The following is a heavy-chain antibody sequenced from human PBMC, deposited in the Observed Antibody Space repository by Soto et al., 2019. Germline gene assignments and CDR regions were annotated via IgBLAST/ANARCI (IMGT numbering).Heavy chain of an antibody. J-gene: IGHJ4*02. D-gene: IGHD2-8*01. CDR1: GASISSRDHY. CDR3: GRVMIGTSRHTDSDY. CDR2: IDYNGFT. V-gene: IGHV4-39*01. Sequence: PSETLSLTCTVSGASISSRDHYWGWIRQTPGKGLEWIGNIDYNGFTYYNPSLKSGVTVSKDTSKNQFSLKVASVTAADTAIYYCGRVMIGTSRHTDSDYWGQGTQVTVSS.